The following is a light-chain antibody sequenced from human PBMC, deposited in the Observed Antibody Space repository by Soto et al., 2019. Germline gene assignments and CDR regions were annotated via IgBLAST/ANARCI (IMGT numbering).Light chain of an antibody. CDR2: GAS. Sequence: EIVMTQSPAILSVSPGERATLSCRASQSVTTNLAWYQQRPGQAPRLLIYGASTRASGVPARFSGSGSGTEFTLTIDSLQSEDFAVYYCQQYNNRPPWTFGQGTKVEIK. V-gene: IGKV3-15*01. CDR3: QQYNNRPPWT. CDR1: QSVTTN. J-gene: IGKJ1*01.